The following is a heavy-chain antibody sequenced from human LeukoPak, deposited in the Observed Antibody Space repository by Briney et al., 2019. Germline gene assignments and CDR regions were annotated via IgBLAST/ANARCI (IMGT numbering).Heavy chain of an antibody. V-gene: IGHV4-39*02. CDR1: GGSVSSDYY. J-gene: IGHJ4*02. Sequence: SETLSLTCTVSGGSVSSDYYWGWIRQPPGKGLEWIGSICSGGNTCYNPSLKSRVTISADSTKNYFFLQLTSATDADTAVYFCARDGPWKSDCWGRGTLVTVSS. CDR3: ARDGPWKSDC. D-gene: IGHD1-1*01. CDR2: ICSGGNT.